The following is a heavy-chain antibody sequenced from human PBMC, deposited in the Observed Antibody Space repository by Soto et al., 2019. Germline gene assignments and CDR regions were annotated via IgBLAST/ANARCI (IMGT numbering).Heavy chain of an antibody. D-gene: IGHD5-12*01. V-gene: IGHV1-69*13. CDR3: ARGVRQVATTFYFDY. Sequence: ASVKVSCKASGGTFSSYATSWVRQAPGQGLEWMGGIIPIFGTANYAQKFQGRVTITADESTSTAYMELSSLRSEDTAVYYCARGVRQVATTFYFDYWGQGTLVTVSS. J-gene: IGHJ4*02. CDR2: IIPIFGTA. CDR1: GGTFSSYA.